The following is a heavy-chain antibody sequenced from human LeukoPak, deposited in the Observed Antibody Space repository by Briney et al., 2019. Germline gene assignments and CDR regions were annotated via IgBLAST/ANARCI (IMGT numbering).Heavy chain of an antibody. D-gene: IGHD5-18*01. CDR2: LHADGVEQ. CDR3: ARGGYSFDY. V-gene: IGHV3-7*01. Sequence: GGSLRHSCAASGFSLSGYWMTWVRQAPGKGLEWVARLHADGVEQNYVDSVAGRFTMSRDNAKNSLDLQMNSLRVEDTAVYYCARGGYSFDYLGQGTLVAVSS. J-gene: IGHJ4*02. CDR1: GFSLSGYW.